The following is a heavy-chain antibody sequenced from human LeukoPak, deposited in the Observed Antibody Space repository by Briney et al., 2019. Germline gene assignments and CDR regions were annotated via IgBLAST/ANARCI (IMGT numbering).Heavy chain of an antibody. CDR1: GFTFTTYW. CDR3: ARTSPTFHFDF. V-gene: IGHV3-74*01. D-gene: IGHD3-16*01. CDR2: INGDGSNS. Sequence: GGSLRLSCVASGFTFTTYWMHWVRQAPGEGLVWVSRINGDGSNSNYADSVKGRFTISRDNARNTLYLQMNGLRAEDTALYYCARTSPTFHFDFWGQGTLVTVSS. J-gene: IGHJ4*02.